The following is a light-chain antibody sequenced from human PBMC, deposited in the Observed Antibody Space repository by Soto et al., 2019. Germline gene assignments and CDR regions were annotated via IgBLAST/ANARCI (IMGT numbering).Light chain of an antibody. Sequence: QAVVTQPPSVSGAPGQRVTISCTGSSSNFGAGYDVHWYQQLPGTAPKLLIYGNTNRPSGVPDRFSGSKSGTSASLAITGLQAEDEADYYCQSYDTSIIGSVFGGGTKVTVL. CDR2: GNT. V-gene: IGLV1-40*01. J-gene: IGLJ3*02. CDR1: SSNFGAGYD. CDR3: QSYDTSIIGSV.